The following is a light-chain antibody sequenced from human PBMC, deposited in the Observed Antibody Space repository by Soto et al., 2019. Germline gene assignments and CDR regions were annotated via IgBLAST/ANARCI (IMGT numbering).Light chain of an antibody. V-gene: IGLV2-11*01. CDR1: SSDVGRYNY. Sequence: QSVLTQPRSVSGSPGQSVTISCTGTSSDVGRYNYVSWYQQYPGKAPKLMIFDVTKRPSEVPDRFSGSKSGNTASLTISGLQADDEADYYCCSHGGSSVLFGGGTKITVL. CDR2: DVT. CDR3: CSHGGSSVL. J-gene: IGLJ2*01.